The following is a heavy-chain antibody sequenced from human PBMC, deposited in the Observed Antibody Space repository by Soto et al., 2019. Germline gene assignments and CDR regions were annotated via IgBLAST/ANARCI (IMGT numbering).Heavy chain of an antibody. D-gene: IGHD3-3*01. V-gene: IGHV3-7*01. Sequence: GWLRRTGSASGFTFSSYWMSWVRQAPGKGLEWVANIKQDGSEKSYVDSVKGRFTISRDNAKNSLYLQMKSLRAEDTAVYYCARIELRLLEWLLQEFDYWGQGTPVTVYS. J-gene: IGHJ4*02. CDR3: ARIELRLLEWLLQEFDY. CDR2: IKQDGSEK. CDR1: GFTFSSYW.